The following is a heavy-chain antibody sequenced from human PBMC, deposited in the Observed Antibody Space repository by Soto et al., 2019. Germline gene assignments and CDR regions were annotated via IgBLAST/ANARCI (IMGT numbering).Heavy chain of an antibody. V-gene: IGHV4-38-2*01. CDR3: ARARWYDAFDV. Sequence: PSETLSLTCAVSGFFISNGNYWGWIRKPPGKGLEWIGSIFHGGNTYYNPSLKSRVTISVDMSKNQFSLKLNSVTAADTAVYYCARARWYDAFDVWGQGTVVTVS. CDR2: IFHGGNT. CDR1: GFFISNGNY. J-gene: IGHJ3*01. D-gene: IGHD2-15*01.